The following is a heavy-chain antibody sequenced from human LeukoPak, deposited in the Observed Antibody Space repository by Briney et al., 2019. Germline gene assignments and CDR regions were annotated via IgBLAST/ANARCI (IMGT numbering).Heavy chain of an antibody. V-gene: IGHV3-21*01. CDR3: ARARYDCSGYYPILDY. D-gene: IGHD3-22*01. Sequence: GGSLRLSCAVSGFTFSRYSMNWVRQAPGKGLDWVSFISSSSIYTYYADSVKGRFTISRDNAKNSLYLQMNSLRAEDTAVYYCARARYDCSGYYPILDYWGQGTLVTVSS. CDR2: ISSSSIYT. J-gene: IGHJ4*02. CDR1: GFTFSRYS.